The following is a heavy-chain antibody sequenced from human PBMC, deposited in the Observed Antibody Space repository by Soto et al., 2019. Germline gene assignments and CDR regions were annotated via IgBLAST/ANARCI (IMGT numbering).Heavy chain of an antibody. CDR2: IYYSGST. Sequence: TSETLSHTCTVSGGSISSSSYYWGRIRKHPGKGLEWIGSIYYSGSTYYNQSLKSRVTISVDTSKNQFSLKLSSVTAADTAVYYCARHITATYYYGSGSYVKNDMDVWGKGTTVTVSS. CDR1: GGSISSSSYY. CDR3: ARHITATYYYGSGSYVKNDMDV. D-gene: IGHD3-10*01. V-gene: IGHV4-39*01. J-gene: IGHJ6*03.